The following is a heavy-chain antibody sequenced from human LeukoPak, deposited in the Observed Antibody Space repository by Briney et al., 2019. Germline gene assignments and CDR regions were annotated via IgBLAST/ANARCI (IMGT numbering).Heavy chain of an antibody. J-gene: IGHJ4*02. Sequence: PGGSLRLSCAASGFTFSSYAMHWVRQAPGKGLEYVSAISSNGGSTYYANSVKGRFTISRDNSKNTLYLQMGSLRAEDMAVYYCARGAVAGTAFWGQGTLVTVSS. CDR1: GFTFSSYA. CDR3: ARGAVAGTAF. CDR2: ISSNGGST. D-gene: IGHD6-19*01. V-gene: IGHV3-64*01.